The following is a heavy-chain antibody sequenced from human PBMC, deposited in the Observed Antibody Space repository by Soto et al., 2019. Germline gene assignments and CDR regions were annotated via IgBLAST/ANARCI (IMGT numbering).Heavy chain of an antibody. D-gene: IGHD2-2*01. Sequence: GGSLRLSCAASGFTFSSYAMSWVRQAPGKGLEWVSAISGSGDSTYYADSVKGRFTISRDNSKNTLYLQMNSLRAEDTAVYYCAKDTGAYQLLPFDYWGQGTLVTVSS. CDR3: AKDTGAYQLLPFDY. CDR1: GFTFSSYA. J-gene: IGHJ4*02. CDR2: ISGSGDST. V-gene: IGHV3-23*01.